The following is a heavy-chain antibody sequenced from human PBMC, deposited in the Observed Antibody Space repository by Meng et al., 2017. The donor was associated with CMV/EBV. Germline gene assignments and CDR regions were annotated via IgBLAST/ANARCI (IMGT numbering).Heavy chain of an antibody. Sequence: LQLEGSGPGLVKPSETLSHTCTCSGGSISSSSYYWGWIRQPPGKGLEWIGSIYYSGSTYYNPSLKSRVTISVDTSKNQFSLKLSSVTAADTAVYYCARDSRSRIVGATVGGFDYWGQGTLVTGSS. CDR1: GGSISSSSYY. V-gene: IGHV4-39*07. D-gene: IGHD1-26*01. J-gene: IGHJ4*02. CDR3: ARDSRSRIVGATVGGFDY. CDR2: IYYSGST.